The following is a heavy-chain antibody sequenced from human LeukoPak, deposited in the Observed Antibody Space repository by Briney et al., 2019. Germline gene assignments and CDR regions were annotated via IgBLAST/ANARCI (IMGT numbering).Heavy chain of an antibody. V-gene: IGHV4-59*08. J-gene: IGHJ5*02. CDR2: IYYSGST. Sequence: NPSETLSLTCTVSGGSISSYYWSWIRQPPGKGLEWIGFIYYSGSTNYNPSLKSRVTISVDTSKNQFSLNLSSVTAADTAIYHCARLKDGVFGPWGQGTLVTVSS. D-gene: IGHD2-8*01. CDR3: ARLKDGVFGP. CDR1: GGSISSYY.